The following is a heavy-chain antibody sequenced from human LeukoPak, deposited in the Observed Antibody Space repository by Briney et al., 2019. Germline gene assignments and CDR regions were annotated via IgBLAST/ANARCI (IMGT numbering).Heavy chain of an antibody. D-gene: IGHD3-22*01. J-gene: IGHJ4*02. Sequence: SETLSLTCTVSGGSVSSGSYYWSWIRQPRGKGLEWIGYIYYSGSTNYNPSLKSRVTISVDTSKNQFSLKLSSVTAADTAVYYCAREFLRDSSGYYYGYFDYWGQGTLVTVSS. V-gene: IGHV4-61*01. CDR2: IYYSGST. CDR1: GGSVSSGSYY. CDR3: AREFLRDSSGYYYGYFDY.